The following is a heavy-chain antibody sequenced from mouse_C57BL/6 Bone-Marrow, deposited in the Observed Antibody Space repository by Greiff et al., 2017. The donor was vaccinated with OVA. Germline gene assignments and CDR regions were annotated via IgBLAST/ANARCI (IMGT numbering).Heavy chain of an antibody. CDR3: ARNWGMRYFDV. CDR2: IWSGGST. D-gene: IGHD2-10*02. J-gene: IGHJ1*03. V-gene: IGHV2-2*01. Sequence: QVQLQQSGPGLVQPSQSLSITCTVSGFSLTSYGVHWVRQSPGKGLEWLGVIWSGGSTDYNAAFISRLSISKDNSKSQVFFKMNSLQADDTAIYYCARNWGMRYFDVWGTGTTVTVSS. CDR1: GFSLTSYG.